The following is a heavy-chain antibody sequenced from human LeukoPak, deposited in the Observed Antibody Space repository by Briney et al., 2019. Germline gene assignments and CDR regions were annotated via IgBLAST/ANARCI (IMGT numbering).Heavy chain of an antibody. CDR2: ISYDGSTK. J-gene: IGHJ4*02. CDR1: GFTFSSYA. V-gene: IGHV3-30-3*01. Sequence: SGGSLRLSCAASGFTFSSYAMHWVRQGPGKGLEWVPVISYDGSTKYYADSVKGRFTISRDNSKNTLYLQINSLRPEDTAVYYCARGDILTGPYYFDYWGQGILVTVSS. CDR3: ARGDILTGPYYFDY. D-gene: IGHD3-9*01.